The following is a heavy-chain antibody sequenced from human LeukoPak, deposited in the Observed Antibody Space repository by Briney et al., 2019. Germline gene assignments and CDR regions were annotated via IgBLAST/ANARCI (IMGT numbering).Heavy chain of an antibody. Sequence: SETLSPTCTVSGGSISSYYWTWIRQPPGKGLEWIGYIHYSGGTNYDPSLKSRVTISVDTSKNQFSLNLSSLTAADTAVYYCARMEGYGYSGHTEYWGQGTLVTVSS. CDR2: IHYSGGT. CDR1: GGSISSYY. J-gene: IGHJ4*02. CDR3: ARMEGYGYSGHTEY. V-gene: IGHV4-59*01. D-gene: IGHD5-18*01.